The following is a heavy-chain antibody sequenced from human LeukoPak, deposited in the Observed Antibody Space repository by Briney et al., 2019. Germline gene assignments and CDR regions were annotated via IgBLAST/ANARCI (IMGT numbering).Heavy chain of an antibody. CDR1: GFTFSSYS. Sequence: GGSLRLSCAASGFTFSSYSMNWVRQAPGKGLEWVSSISSSSSYIYYADSVKGRFTISRDNAKNSLCLQMNSLRAEDTAVYYCARERLAVAGSTNGYFDYWGQGTLVTVSS. J-gene: IGHJ4*02. CDR3: ARERLAVAGSTNGYFDY. D-gene: IGHD6-19*01. V-gene: IGHV3-21*01. CDR2: ISSSSSYI.